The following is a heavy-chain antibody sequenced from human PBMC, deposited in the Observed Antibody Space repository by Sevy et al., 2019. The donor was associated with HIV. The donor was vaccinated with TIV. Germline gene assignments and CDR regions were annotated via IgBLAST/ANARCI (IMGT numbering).Heavy chain of an antibody. V-gene: IGHV3-30-3*01. J-gene: IGHJ4*02. Sequence: GGFLRLSCDASGFTLSHHALHCVRQTPGKGLEWVASISYDGGDKRYADFVEGRITLERHNSKNTLYLQMTSLRSEDTGIYLCARDRGRPTTSILYHFDHWGQGTKVTVSS. CDR3: ARDRGRPTTSILYHFDH. D-gene: IGHD3-16*01. CDR2: ISYDGGDK. CDR1: GFTLSHHA.